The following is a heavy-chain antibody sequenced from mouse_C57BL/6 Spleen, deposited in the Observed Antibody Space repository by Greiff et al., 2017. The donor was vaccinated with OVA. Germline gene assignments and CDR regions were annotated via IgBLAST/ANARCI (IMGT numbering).Heavy chain of an antibody. CDR1: GYTFTSYW. CDR2: INPSNGGT. Sequence: QVQLQQPGPELVKPGASVKLSCKASGYTFTSYWMHWVKQRPGQGLEWIGNINPSNGGTNYNEKFKSKATLTVDKSSSTAYMQLSSLTSEDSAVYYCARFITTVVAPYFDVWGTGTTVTVSS. V-gene: IGHV1-53*01. CDR3: ARFITTVVAPYFDV. J-gene: IGHJ1*03. D-gene: IGHD1-1*01.